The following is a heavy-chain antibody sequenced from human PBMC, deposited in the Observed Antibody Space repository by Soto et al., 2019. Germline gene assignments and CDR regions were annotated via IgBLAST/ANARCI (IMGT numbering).Heavy chain of an antibody. CDR3: ARDSTTESYYGSPQTWFDP. CDR1: GFTFSSHP. Sequence: QVQLMESGGGVVQPGRSLRLSCAASGFTFSSHPMHWVRQAPGKGLEWVAGISSDGLKKYYADSVKGRFTLSRDTSKNTRSLQMNSLRPEDTAVSYCARDSTTESYYGSPQTWFDPWGQGTLVTVSS. CDR2: ISSDGLKK. J-gene: IGHJ5*02. V-gene: IGHV3-30-3*01. D-gene: IGHD1-26*01.